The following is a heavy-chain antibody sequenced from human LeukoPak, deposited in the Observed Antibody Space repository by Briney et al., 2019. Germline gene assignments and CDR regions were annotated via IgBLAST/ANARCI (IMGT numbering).Heavy chain of an antibody. CDR3: ARGRLRPY. D-gene: IGHD4-17*01. CDR2: INHSGST. V-gene: IGHV4-34*01. J-gene: IGHJ4*02. Sequence: GSLRLSCAASGFTFSSYALSWVRQAPGKGLEWIGEINHSGSTNYNPSLKSRVTISVDTSKYQFSLKLSSVTAADTAVYYCARGRLRPYWSQGTLVTVSS. CDR1: GFTFSSYA.